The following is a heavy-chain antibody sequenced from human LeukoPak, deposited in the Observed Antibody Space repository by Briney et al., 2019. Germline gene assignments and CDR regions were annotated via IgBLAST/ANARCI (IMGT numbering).Heavy chain of an antibody. Sequence: GGSLRLSCAVSGFSVSSNYMSWVRQAPGKGLEWVSAIYSGGSTYYADSVKGRFTISRDTSKNTLYLQMNSLRAEDTAVYYCARDGDGYNPPVWGQGTLVTVSS. V-gene: IGHV3-53*01. CDR3: ARDGDGYNPPV. CDR2: IYSGGST. J-gene: IGHJ4*02. CDR1: GFSVSSNY. D-gene: IGHD5-24*01.